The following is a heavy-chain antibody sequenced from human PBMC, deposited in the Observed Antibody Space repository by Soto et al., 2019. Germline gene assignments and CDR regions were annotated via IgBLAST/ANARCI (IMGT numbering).Heavy chain of an antibody. Sequence: LRLSCVTSGFTFTKYSMNWVRQAPGKGLEWVSYISYSGETKYYADSLKGRYAISRDDAKNSVYLQMNSLRDEDTAFYYCVRGVVVVVGSTAENFDHWGQGTLVTVSS. V-gene: IGHV3-48*02. J-gene: IGHJ4*02. CDR3: VRGVVVVVGSTAENFDH. CDR1: GFTFTKYS. D-gene: IGHD2-15*01. CDR2: ISYSGETK.